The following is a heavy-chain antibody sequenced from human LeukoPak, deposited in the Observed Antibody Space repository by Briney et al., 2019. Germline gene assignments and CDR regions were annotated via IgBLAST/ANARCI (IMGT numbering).Heavy chain of an antibody. CDR3: ARGGRWFRYCSGGSCSRVGIPDY. CDR2: ISYDGSNK. CDR1: GFTFSSYA. V-gene: IGHV3-30-3*01. J-gene: IGHJ4*02. D-gene: IGHD2-15*01. Sequence: GGSLRLSCAASGFTFSSYAMHWVRQAPGKGLEWVAVISYDGSNKYYADSVKGRFTISRDNSKNTLYLQMNSLRSEDTAVYYCARGGRWFRYCSGGSCSRVGIPDYWGQGTLVTVSS.